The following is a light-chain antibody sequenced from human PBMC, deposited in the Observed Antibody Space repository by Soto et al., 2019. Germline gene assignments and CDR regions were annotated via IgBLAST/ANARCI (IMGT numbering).Light chain of an antibody. J-gene: IGLJ1*01. CDR3: SSFTSISTYV. V-gene: IGLV2-14*01. CDR2: EVR. Sequence: QSVLTQPASVSGSPGQSITISCTGTSSDVGDYNYVSWYQQHPGKAPKLMISEVRDRPSGVSNRFSGSKSGNTASLTISGLQAEDEANYYCSSFTSISTYVFGTGTKLNVL. CDR1: SSDVGDYNY.